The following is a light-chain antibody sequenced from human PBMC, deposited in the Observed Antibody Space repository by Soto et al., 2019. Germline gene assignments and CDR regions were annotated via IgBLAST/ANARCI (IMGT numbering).Light chain of an antibody. CDR1: QRVSRN. Sequence: EVVLTQSPATLSVSPGDRATLSCTASQRVSRNLACYQQKPGQAPRLLIYGASTRATGVPARFSGSGSATEFTLSISSLQSEDVAVYYCQQYGDWPPETFGQGNKLEI. V-gene: IGKV3-15*01. CDR3: QQYGDWPPET. CDR2: GAS. J-gene: IGKJ2*01.